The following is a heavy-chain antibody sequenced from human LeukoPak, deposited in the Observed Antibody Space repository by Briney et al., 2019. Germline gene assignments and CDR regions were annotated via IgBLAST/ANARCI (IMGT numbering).Heavy chain of an antibody. V-gene: IGHV3-11*01. CDR2: ISSTGSTI. D-gene: IGHD1-14*01. Sequence: PGGSLRLSCAASGFTFSGYYMNWIRQAPGKGLEWVSYISSTGSTIYYADSVKGRFTISRDNTKNSLYLQMNSLRADDTAVYYCATTAPYNWNHEDYWGQGTLVTVSS. CDR3: ATTAPYNWNHEDY. CDR1: GFTFSGYY. J-gene: IGHJ4*02.